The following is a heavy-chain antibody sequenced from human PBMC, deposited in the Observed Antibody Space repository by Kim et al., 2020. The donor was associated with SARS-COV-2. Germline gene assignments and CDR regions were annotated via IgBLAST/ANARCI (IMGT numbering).Heavy chain of an antibody. Sequence: ASVKVSCKASGYTFTSYGISWVRQAPGQGLEWMGWISAYNGNTNHAQKLQGRVTMTTDTSTSTAYMELRSLRSDDTAVYYCARALPVPDLFDPWGQGTLVTVSS. CDR3: ARALPVPDLFDP. CDR2: ISAYNGNT. V-gene: IGHV1-18*01. CDR1: GYTFTSYG. J-gene: IGHJ5*02. D-gene: IGHD2-2*01.